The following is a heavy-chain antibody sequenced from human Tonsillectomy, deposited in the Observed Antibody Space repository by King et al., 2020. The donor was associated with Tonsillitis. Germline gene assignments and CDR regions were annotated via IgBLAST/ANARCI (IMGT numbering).Heavy chain of an antibody. CDR2: IYPGDSDT. CDR3: AGRPFCTTTTCFNNFDY. V-gene: IGHV5-51*01. D-gene: IGHD2-2*01. Sequence: QLVQSGAEVKKPGESLKISCKGSGYDFSTYYIGWVRQKPGKGLEWMGIIYPGDSDTRYSPSFQGQVTFSADKSINTAYLQWRGLKASDTAMYYCAGRPFCTTTTCFNNFDYWGQGTLVTVSS. J-gene: IGHJ4*02. CDR1: GYDFSTYY.